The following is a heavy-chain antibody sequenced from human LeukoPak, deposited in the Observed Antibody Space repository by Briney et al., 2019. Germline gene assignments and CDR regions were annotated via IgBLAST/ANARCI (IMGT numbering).Heavy chain of an antibody. Sequence: GGSLRLSCAASGFIFSSYGLHWVRQAPGKGLEWVAFIQYDGTNKYYTDSVKGRFTISRDNYKNTLYLQMNSLRAEDTAVYYCARQSTYYYDSSGYIDAFDIWGQGTMVTVSS. CDR1: GFIFSSYG. CDR2: IQYDGTNK. CDR3: ARQSTYYYDSSGYIDAFDI. V-gene: IGHV3-30*02. J-gene: IGHJ3*02. D-gene: IGHD3-22*01.